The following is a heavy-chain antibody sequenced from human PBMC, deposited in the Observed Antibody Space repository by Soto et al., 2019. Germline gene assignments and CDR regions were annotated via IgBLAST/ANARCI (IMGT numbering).Heavy chain of an antibody. V-gene: IGHV3-23*01. CDR1: GFTFSNYA. Sequence: GGSLRLSCAASGFTFSNYAMSWVRQAPGKGLEWVSTISGSGGSTYYADSMKGRFTISRDNSKNTLYLQMNSLRVEDTAVYYCARDTPMVREENNWFDPWGQGTLVTVS. CDR2: ISGSGGST. CDR3: ARDTPMVREENNWFDP. D-gene: IGHD3-10*01. J-gene: IGHJ5*02.